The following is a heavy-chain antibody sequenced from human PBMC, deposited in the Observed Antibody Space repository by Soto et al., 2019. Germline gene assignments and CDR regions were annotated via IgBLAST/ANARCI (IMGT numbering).Heavy chain of an antibody. Sequence: QITLKESGPTQVKPTQTLTLTCTVSGFSLSTSGVGVGWIRQPPGKALEWLALIYWDDYKHYSPSLKTRLIITRGASNNQVVLTVTNLDPVDTGTYYCAFTRGYCTTTCCHNWSESWGQGTLVTVSS. CDR1: GFSLSTSGVG. D-gene: IGHD2-2*01. CDR2: IYWDDYK. CDR3: AFTRGYCTTTCCHNWSES. V-gene: IGHV2-5*02. J-gene: IGHJ5*01.